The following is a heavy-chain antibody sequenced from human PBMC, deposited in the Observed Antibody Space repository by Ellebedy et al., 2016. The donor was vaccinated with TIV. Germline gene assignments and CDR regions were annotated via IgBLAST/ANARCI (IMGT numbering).Heavy chain of an antibody. CDR3: AKAGGKGSVDV. CDR2: INEDGSGT. J-gene: IGHJ6*04. Sequence: PGGSLRLSCAASGITFSNYAMSWVRQAPGKGLEWVANINEDGSGTYYVDSVEGRFTVSRDNAKNSLYLQMNSLRVDDTATYYCAKAGGKGSVDVWGKGTTVTVSS. V-gene: IGHV3-7*01. CDR1: GITFSNYA.